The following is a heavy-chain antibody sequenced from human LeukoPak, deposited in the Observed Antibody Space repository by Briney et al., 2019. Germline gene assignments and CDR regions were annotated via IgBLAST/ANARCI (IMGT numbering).Heavy chain of an antibody. CDR3: ARQNDFRLDY. V-gene: IGHV5-51*01. D-gene: IGHD3-3*01. CDR1: GYTLTELS. Sequence: ASVKVSCKVSGYTLTELSMHWVRQMPGKGLEWMGIIYPGDSDTRYSPSLQGQVTISVDTSIGTAYLQWSSLKASDTAIYYCARQNDFRLDYWGQGTLVTVSS. CDR2: IYPGDSDT. J-gene: IGHJ4*02.